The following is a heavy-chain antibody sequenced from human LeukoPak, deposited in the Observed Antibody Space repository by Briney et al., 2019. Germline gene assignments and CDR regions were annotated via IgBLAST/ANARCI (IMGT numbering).Heavy chain of an antibody. CDR2: ISWNSGSI. Sequence: PGGSLRLSCAASGFTFDDYAMHWVRQAPGKGLEWVSGISWNSGSIGYADSVKGRFTISRDNAKNSLYLQMNSLRAEDTALYYCAKDKLGAGSYYYDSSGTGYFDYWGQGTLVTVSS. CDR3: AKDKLGAGSYYYDSSGTGYFDY. D-gene: IGHD3-22*01. J-gene: IGHJ4*02. CDR1: GFTFDDYA. V-gene: IGHV3-9*01.